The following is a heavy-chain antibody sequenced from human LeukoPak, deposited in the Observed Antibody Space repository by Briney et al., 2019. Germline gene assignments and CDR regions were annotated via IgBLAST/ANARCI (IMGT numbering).Heavy chain of an antibody. Sequence: PGGSLRLSCAASGFSFTSYRMSWVRQAPGKGLEWVASIKEDGSEKYYADSVKGRFTISRDNAKNSLYLQMNSLRVEDTAVYYCAREYSDYGYYYNMEVWGQGTTVTVSS. J-gene: IGHJ6*02. CDR1: GFSFTSYR. V-gene: IGHV3-7*05. CDR2: IKEDGSEK. CDR3: AREYSDYGYYYNMEV. D-gene: IGHD5-12*01.